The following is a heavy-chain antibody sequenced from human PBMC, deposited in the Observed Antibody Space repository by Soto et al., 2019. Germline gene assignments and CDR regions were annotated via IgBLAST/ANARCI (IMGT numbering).Heavy chain of an antibody. D-gene: IGHD5-12*01. V-gene: IGHV2-5*02. J-gene: IGHJ5*02. CDR1: GLSVSTYGAG. CDR2: IYWDDAK. Sequence: QITLKESGPTLVKPTQTLTVACSVSGLSVSTYGAGVAWIRQPPGKALEWLGIIYWDDAKRYSPLLQTRLTITMDTPNSPVVLTLTRVDPVDTATYYCAHRSRAHHGYGLFNTWGQGTLVTVSS. CDR3: AHRSRAHHGYGLFNT.